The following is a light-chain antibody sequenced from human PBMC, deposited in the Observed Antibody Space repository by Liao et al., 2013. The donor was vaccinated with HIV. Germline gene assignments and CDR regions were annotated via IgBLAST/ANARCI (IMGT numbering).Light chain of an antibody. CDR1: KLGDKF. Sequence: SYELTQPPSLSVSPGQTATISCSGHKLGDKFVSWYQHNPGQSPMLITYEDSKRPSGIPERFSGSNSGHTATLTISGTQPMDEGDYYCQVWDRGPALFGGGTKLTVL. J-gene: IGLJ2*01. CDR3: QVWDRGPAL. CDR2: EDS. V-gene: IGLV3-1*01.